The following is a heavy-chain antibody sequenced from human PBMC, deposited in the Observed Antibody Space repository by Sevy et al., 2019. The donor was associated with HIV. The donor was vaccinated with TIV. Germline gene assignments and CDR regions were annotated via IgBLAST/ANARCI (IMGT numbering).Heavy chain of an antibody. CDR3: ARMPSGYDGDDY. CDR1: GFTVSSNY. Sequence: GESLKISCAASGFTVSSNYMSWVRQAPGNGLEWVSVIYSGGSTYYADSVKGRFTISRDKSKNTLYLQMNSLRAEDMAVYYCARMPSGYDGDDYWGQGTLVTVSS. J-gene: IGHJ4*02. V-gene: IGHV3-53*01. D-gene: IGHD5-12*01. CDR2: IYSGGST.